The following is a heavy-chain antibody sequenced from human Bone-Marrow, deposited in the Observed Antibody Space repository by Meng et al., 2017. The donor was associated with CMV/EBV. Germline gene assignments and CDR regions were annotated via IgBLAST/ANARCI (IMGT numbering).Heavy chain of an antibody. CDR2: IYYSGST. J-gene: IGHJ4*02. CDR3: ARGGRGERDYYLEH. Sequence: SETLSLTCTVSGGSINSYYWSWIRQPPGKGLEWIGYIYYSGSTDYNPSLKSRVTISADTSKNQFSLKLSSVTAADTAVYYCARGGRGERDYYLEHWGQGTLVTVSS. D-gene: IGHD3-16*01. CDR1: GGSINSYY. V-gene: IGHV4-59*01.